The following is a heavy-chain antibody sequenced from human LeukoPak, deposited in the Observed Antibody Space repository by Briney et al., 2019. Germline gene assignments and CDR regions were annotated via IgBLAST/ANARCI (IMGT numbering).Heavy chain of an antibody. J-gene: IGHJ4*02. CDR2: IKAKTDDWTT. CDR1: GFTFSTAW. Sequence: GGSLRLSCAASGFTFSTAWMNWVRQAPGKGLEWVGRIKAKTDDWTTDYAAPVKGRFTISRDDSETTLYLQMNSLKTEDSAVYYCTTDRKQYCGGDCYSAWGQGTLVTVSS. V-gene: IGHV3-15*01. CDR3: TTDRKQYCGGDCYSA. D-gene: IGHD2-21*02.